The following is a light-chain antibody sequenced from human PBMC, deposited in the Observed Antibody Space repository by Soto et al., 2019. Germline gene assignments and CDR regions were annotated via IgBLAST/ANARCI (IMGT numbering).Light chain of an antibody. CDR1: QSVSSSY. J-gene: IGKJ4*01. Sequence: EIVLTQSPGTLSLSPGERATLSCRASQSVSSSYLAWYKQKPGQAPRLLIYGASSSDTGIPDRFSGSGSGTDFTLTISRLEPEDFAVYYCQQYGSSPVTFGGGTKVEIK. V-gene: IGKV3-20*01. CDR2: GAS. CDR3: QQYGSSPVT.